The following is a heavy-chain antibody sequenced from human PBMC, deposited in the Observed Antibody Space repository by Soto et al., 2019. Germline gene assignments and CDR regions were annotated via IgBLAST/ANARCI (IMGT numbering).Heavy chain of an antibody. D-gene: IGHD5-12*01. CDR2: ISGSGGST. J-gene: IGHJ5*02. Sequence: PGGSLRLSCAASGFTFSSYAMSWVRQAPGKGLEWVSAISGSGGSTYYADSVKGRFTISRDNSKNTLYLQMNSLRAEDTAVYYCAKAALVATISSNWFDPWGQGTLVTVSS. CDR3: AKAALVATISSNWFDP. V-gene: IGHV3-23*01. CDR1: GFTFSSYA.